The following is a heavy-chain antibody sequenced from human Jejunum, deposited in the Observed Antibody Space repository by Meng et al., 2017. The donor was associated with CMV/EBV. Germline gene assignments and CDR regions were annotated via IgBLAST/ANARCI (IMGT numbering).Heavy chain of an antibody. CDR2: ISPSSSSI. J-gene: IGHJ4*02. CDR3: ARGIIIVPNAYYFDS. CDR1: FSNYG. D-gene: IGHD2/OR15-2a*01. V-gene: IGHV3-21*01. Sequence: FSNYGMNWVRQAPGEGLGWVASISPSSSSIYYADSVKGRFTISRDNTKNSLYLQMNSLKAGDTGVYFCARGIIIVPNAYYFDSWGQGTLVTVSS.